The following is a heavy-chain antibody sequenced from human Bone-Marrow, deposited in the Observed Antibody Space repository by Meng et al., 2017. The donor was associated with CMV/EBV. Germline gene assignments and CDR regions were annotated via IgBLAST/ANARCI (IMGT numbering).Heavy chain of an antibody. D-gene: IGHD5-18*01. CDR3: ASGTAMVPSYYYYYGRDV. V-gene: IGHV3-53*01. CDR2: IYSGGST. Sequence: GESLKISCAASGFTVSSNYMSWVRQAPGKGLEWVSVIYSGGSTYYADSVKGRFTISRDNSKNTLYLQMNSLRAEDTAVYYCASGTAMVPSYYYYYGRDVWGQGTTVTVSS. CDR1: GFTVSSNY. J-gene: IGHJ6*02.